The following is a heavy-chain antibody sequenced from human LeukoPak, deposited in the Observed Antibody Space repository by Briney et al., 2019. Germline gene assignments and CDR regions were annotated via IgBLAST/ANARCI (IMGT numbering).Heavy chain of an antibody. D-gene: IGHD3-10*01. CDR2: INHSGST. CDR3: AVTMVRGQNSNAFDI. Sequence: SETLSLTCAVCGGSFSGYYWSWIRQPPGKGLEWIGEINHSGSTNYNPSLKSRVTISVDTSKNQFSLKLSSVTAADTAVYYCAVTMVRGQNSNAFDIWGQGTMVTVSS. CDR1: GGSFSGYY. J-gene: IGHJ3*02. V-gene: IGHV4-34*01.